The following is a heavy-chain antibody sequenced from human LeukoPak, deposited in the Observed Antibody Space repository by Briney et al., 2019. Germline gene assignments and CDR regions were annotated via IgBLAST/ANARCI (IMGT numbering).Heavy chain of an antibody. D-gene: IGHD6-19*01. V-gene: IGHV1-46*01. Sequence: ASVKVSCKASGYTFTSYYMHWVRQAPGQGLEWMGIINPSGGSTSYAQKFQGRVTMTRDTSTSTVYMERSSLRSEDTAVCYCARASGWYVPDYYFDYWGQGTLVTVSS. CDR3: ARASGWYVPDYYFDY. J-gene: IGHJ4*02. CDR2: INPSGGST. CDR1: GYTFTSYY.